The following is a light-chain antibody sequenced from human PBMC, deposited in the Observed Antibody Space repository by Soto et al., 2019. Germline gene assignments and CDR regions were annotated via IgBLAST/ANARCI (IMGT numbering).Light chain of an antibody. CDR1: QSVSNN. V-gene: IGKV3-15*01. CDR2: GAS. CDR3: QQRSNWRVT. J-gene: IGKJ4*01. Sequence: EVLMTQSPATLSVAPGERATLSCRASQSVSNNLAWYQQKPGQAPRLLIYGASTGATGVPARFSGSGSGTEFTLTISGLQSEDFAVYYCQQRSNWRVTFGGGTKVDIK.